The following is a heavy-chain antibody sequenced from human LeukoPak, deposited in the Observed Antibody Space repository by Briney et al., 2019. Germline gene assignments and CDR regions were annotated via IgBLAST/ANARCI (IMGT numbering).Heavy chain of an antibody. Sequence: SVKVSCKASGYTFTGYYMHWVRQAPGQGLEWMGGIIPIFGTANYAQKFQGRVTITADESTSTAYMELSSLRSEDTAVYYCARDSLMITFGGVLDYWGQGTLVTVSS. V-gene: IGHV1-69*13. CDR2: IIPIFGTA. D-gene: IGHD3-16*01. CDR1: GYTFTGYY. J-gene: IGHJ4*02. CDR3: ARDSLMITFGGVLDY.